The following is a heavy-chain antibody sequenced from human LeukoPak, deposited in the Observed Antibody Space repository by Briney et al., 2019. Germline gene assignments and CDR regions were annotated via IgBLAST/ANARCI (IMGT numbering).Heavy chain of an antibody. CDR2: INPNSGGT. CDR3: ARAGCGDQYYDILTGYRYYYMDV. V-gene: IGHV1-2*02. Sequence: GASVKVSCKASGYTFTGYYMHWVRQAPGQGLEWMGWINPNSGGTNYAQRFQGRVTMTRHTSISTAYMEPSRLRSDDTAVYYCARAGCGDQYYDILTGYRYYYMDVWGKGTTVTVSS. D-gene: IGHD3-9*01. CDR1: GYTFTGYY. J-gene: IGHJ6*03.